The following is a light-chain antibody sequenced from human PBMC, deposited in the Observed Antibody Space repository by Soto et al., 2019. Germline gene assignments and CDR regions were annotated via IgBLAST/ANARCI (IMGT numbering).Light chain of an antibody. CDR3: SSYAASNNLV. CDR1: SSDVGGYNY. J-gene: IGLJ2*01. CDR2: EVT. Sequence: QSVLTQPPSASGSPGQSVTISCTGTSSDVGGYNYVSWYQQHPGKAPKLMIYEVTKRPSGVPDRFSGSKSGNTAFLTVSGLQAEDEADYYCSSYAASNNLVFGGGTKVSVL. V-gene: IGLV2-8*01.